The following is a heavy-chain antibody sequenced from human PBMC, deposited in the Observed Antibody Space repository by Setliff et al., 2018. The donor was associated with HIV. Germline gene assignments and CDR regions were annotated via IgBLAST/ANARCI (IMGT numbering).Heavy chain of an antibody. CDR1: GGSISSYY. CDR2: IYYSGST. Sequence: PSETLSLTCTVSGGSISSYYWSWIRQPPGKGLEWIGYIYYSGSTNYNPSLQSRVTISVDTSKNQFSLKLSSVIAADTAVYYCARIFGDQGYYYSMDVLGQGTTVTVSS. D-gene: IGHD3-3*01. V-gene: IGHV4-59*01. CDR3: ARIFGDQGYYYSMDV. J-gene: IGHJ6*02.